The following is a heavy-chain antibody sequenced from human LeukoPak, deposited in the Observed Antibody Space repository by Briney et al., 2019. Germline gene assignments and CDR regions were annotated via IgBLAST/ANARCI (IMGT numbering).Heavy chain of an antibody. CDR1: GYTLTELS. CDR2: FDPEDGET. J-gene: IGHJ6*02. V-gene: IGHV1-24*01. Sequence: ASVKVSCKVSGYTLTELSMHWVRQAPGKGGEWMGGFDPEDGETIYAQKFQGRVTMTEDTSTDTAYMELSSLRSEDTAVYYCATDLWLVGDAEYYYYGMDVWGQGTTVTVSS. D-gene: IGHD6-19*01. CDR3: ATDLWLVGDAEYYYYGMDV.